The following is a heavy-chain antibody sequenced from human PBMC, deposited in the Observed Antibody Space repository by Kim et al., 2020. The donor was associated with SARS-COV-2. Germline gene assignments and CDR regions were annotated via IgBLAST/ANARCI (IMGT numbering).Heavy chain of an antibody. CDR2: DGET. V-gene: IGHV1-24*01. J-gene: IGHJ4*02. D-gene: IGHD3-10*01. Sequence: DGETIYAQKFQGRVTMTEDTSTDTAYMELSSLRSEDTAVYYCATGVPSRYWGQGTLVTVSS. CDR3: ATGVPSRY.